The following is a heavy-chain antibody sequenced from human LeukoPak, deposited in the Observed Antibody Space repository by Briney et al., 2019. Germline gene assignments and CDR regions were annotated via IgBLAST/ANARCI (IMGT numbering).Heavy chain of an antibody. D-gene: IGHD3-22*01. V-gene: IGHV3-23*01. CDR1: GFTFGSYA. Sequence: GGSLTLSCAASGFTFGSYAMTWVRQAPGKGLEWVAGISDSGGSTNYADSVKGRFTISRDNPKNTLYLQMNSLRAEDTAVYFCAKRGVVIRVILVGFHKEAYYFDSWGQGALVTVSS. CDR2: ISDSGGST. CDR3: AKRGVVIRVILVGFHKEAYYFDS. J-gene: IGHJ4*02.